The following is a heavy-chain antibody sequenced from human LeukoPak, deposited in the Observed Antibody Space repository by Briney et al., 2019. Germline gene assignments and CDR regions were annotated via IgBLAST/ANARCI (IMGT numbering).Heavy chain of an antibody. V-gene: IGHV5-51*01. CDR1: GYIFTNYW. CDR3: ARTYYYDSSAYYPQFDY. D-gene: IGHD3-22*01. Sequence: THGESLEISCKGSGYIFTNYWIGWVRQMPGKGLEWMGIIYPGDSDNRYSPSFQGHVTISADKSISTAYLQWSSLNASDTAMYYCARTYYYDSSAYYPQFDYWGPGTLVTVSS. J-gene: IGHJ4*02. CDR2: IYPGDSDN.